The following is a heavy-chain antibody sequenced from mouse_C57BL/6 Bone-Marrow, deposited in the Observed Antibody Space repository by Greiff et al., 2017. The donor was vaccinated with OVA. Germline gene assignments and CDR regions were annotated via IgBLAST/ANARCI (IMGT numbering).Heavy chain of an antibody. Sequence: VQLKESGPGLVKPSQSLSLTCSVTGYSITSGYYWNWIRQFPGNKLEWMGYISYDGSNNYNPSLKNRISITRDTSKNQFFLKLNSVTTEDTATYYCARTDYSNLYWYFDVWGTGTTVTVSS. D-gene: IGHD2-5*01. CDR3: ARTDYSNLYWYFDV. J-gene: IGHJ1*03. V-gene: IGHV3-6*01. CDR2: ISYDGSN. CDR1: GYSITSGYY.